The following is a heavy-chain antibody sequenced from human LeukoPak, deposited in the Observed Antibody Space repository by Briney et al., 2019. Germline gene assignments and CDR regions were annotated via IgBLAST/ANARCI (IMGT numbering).Heavy chain of an antibody. CDR3: ARGDRYCSGGSCYSGEYYYRDV. CDR1: GGSFSGYS. CDR2: INHSGST. J-gene: IGHJ6*03. V-gene: IGHV4-34*01. Sequence: SETLSLTCAVYGGSFSGYSWSWIRQPPGKGLEWIGEINHSGSTNYNPSLKSRVTISVDTSKNQFSLKLSSVTAADTAVYYCARGDRYCSGGSCYSGEYYYRDVWGKGTTVTVSS. D-gene: IGHD2-15*01.